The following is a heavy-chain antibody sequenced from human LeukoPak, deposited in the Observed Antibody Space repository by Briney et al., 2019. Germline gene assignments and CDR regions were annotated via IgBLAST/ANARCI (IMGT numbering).Heavy chain of an antibody. V-gene: IGHV4-4*09. D-gene: IGHD1-1*01. CDR2: ISTGGST. CDR3: ARRRTTGKTGYFDY. J-gene: IGHJ4*02. Sequence: SETLSLTCTISRGSISPYYWSWIRQPPGKGLEWIGYISTGGSTNYNPSLKSRVTISVDTSKNQFSLNLSSVTAADTAVYYCARRRTTGKTGYFDYWGQGTLVTVSS. CDR1: RGSISPYY.